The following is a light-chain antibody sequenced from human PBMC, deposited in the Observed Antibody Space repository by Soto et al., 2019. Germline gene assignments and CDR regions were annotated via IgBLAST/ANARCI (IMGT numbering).Light chain of an antibody. CDR2: GAS. CDR3: QQYGRAPYT. J-gene: IGKJ2*01. CDR1: QSVSSSY. Sequence: EIVLTQSPGTLSLSPGERATLSCRASQSVSSSYLAWYQQKPGQAPRLLIYGASSRATGIPDRFSGSGSGTDFTLTISGLEPEDLAVYYCQQYGRAPYTFGQGTKLEIK. V-gene: IGKV3-20*01.